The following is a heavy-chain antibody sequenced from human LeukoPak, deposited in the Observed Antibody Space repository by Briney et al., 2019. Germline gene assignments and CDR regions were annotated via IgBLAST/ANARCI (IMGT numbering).Heavy chain of an antibody. CDR1: GGTFSSYA. J-gene: IGHJ3*01. Sequence: ASVKVSCKASGGTFSSYAISWVRQAPGQGLEWMGWINPNSGDTNYAQKFHDRVAMTGDTSISTAYLELSRLRSDDTAVYYCARVRAASSLFYDYIWGSYRYDDAFDFWGQGTMVTVSS. CDR2: INPNSGDT. CDR3: ARVRAASSLFYDYIWGSYRYDDAFDF. V-gene: IGHV1-2*02. D-gene: IGHD3-16*02.